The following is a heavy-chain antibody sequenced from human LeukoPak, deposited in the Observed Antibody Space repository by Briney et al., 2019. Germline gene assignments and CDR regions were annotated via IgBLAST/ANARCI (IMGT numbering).Heavy chain of an antibody. J-gene: IGHJ3*02. CDR2: INPKSGGT. CDR3: ARGPRITIFGVVMANDAFDI. V-gene: IGHV1-2*02. D-gene: IGHD3-3*01. CDR1: GYTFTSYA. Sequence: ASVKVSCKASGYTFTSYAMNWVRQAPGQGLEWMGWINPKSGGTVYAQQFQGRVTMTRDTSSSTAYMELSRLRFDDTVVYYCARGPRITIFGVVMANDAFDIWGQGTMVTVSS.